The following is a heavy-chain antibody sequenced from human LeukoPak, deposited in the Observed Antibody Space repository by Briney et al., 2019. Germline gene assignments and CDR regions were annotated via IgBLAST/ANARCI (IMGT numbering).Heavy chain of an antibody. CDR2: INPNSGGT. CDR3: ARLRNSGLAFDY. D-gene: IGHD6-13*01. CDR1: GYTFTGYY. V-gene: IGHV1-2*02. Sequence: ASVKVSCKASGYTFTGYYMHWVRQAPGQGLEWMGWINPNSGGTNYAQKFQGRVTMTRDTSISTAYMELSRLRSDDTAVYYYARLRNSGLAFDYWGQGTLVTVSS. J-gene: IGHJ4*02.